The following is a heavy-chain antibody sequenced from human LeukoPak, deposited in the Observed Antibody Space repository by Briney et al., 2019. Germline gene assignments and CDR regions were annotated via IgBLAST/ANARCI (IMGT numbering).Heavy chain of an antibody. Sequence: PGGSLRLSCAASGFTFSDYYMSWIRQAPGKGLEWVSYISSSGSTIYYADSVKGRFTISRDNAKNSLYLQMNSLRAEDTAVYYCARGSEYSSSWYAVRNWFDPWGQGTLVTVSS. CDR2: ISSSGSTI. J-gene: IGHJ5*02. D-gene: IGHD6-13*01. CDR3: ARGSEYSSSWYAVRNWFDP. V-gene: IGHV3-11*04. CDR1: GFTFSDYY.